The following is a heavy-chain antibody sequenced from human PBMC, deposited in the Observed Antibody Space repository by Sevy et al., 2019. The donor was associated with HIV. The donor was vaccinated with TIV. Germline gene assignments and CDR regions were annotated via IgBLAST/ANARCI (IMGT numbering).Heavy chain of an antibody. V-gene: IGHV3-33*01. Sequence: GGSLRLSCAASGFTFSDYGMQWVRQAPGKGLEWVAVIWNDGSNKYYADSVKGRFTTSRDNSTNTLYLQMNSLRAEDTAVYYCARDVRVEGIRPGDLDYWGQGTLVTVSS. D-gene: IGHD3-10*02. CDR2: IWNDGSNK. J-gene: IGHJ4*02. CDR1: GFTFSDYG. CDR3: ARDVRVEGIRPGDLDY.